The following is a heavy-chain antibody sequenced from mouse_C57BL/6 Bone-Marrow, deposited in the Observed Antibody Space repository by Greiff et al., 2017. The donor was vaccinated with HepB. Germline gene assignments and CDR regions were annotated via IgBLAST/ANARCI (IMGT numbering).Heavy chain of an antibody. Sequence: EVMLVESGAELVRPGASVKLSCTASGFNIKDDYMHWVKQRPEQGLEWIGWIDPENGDTEYASKFQGKATITADTSSNTAYLQLSSLTSEDTAVYYCTYYYGSSSYWGQGTLVTVSA. D-gene: IGHD1-1*01. V-gene: IGHV14-4*01. CDR3: TYYYGSSSY. CDR2: IDPENGDT. J-gene: IGHJ3*01. CDR1: GFNIKDDY.